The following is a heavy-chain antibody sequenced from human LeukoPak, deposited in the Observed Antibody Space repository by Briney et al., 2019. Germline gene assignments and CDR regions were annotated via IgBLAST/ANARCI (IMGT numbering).Heavy chain of an antibody. CDR2: INPCGGST. Sequence: ASVKVSCKASGYTFTSYYMHWVRQAPGQGLEWMGIINPCGGSTSYAQKFQGRVTMTRDTSTSTVYMELSSLRSEDTAVYYCARDPGLYSGSPGGDAFDIWGQGTIVTVSS. CDR1: GYTFTSYY. J-gene: IGHJ3*02. D-gene: IGHD1-26*01. V-gene: IGHV1-46*01. CDR3: ARDPGLYSGSPGGDAFDI.